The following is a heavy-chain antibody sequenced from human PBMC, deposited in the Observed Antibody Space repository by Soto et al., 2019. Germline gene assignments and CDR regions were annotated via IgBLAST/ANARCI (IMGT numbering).Heavy chain of an antibody. CDR1: GFVFNNAW. V-gene: IGHV3-15*05. Sequence: GGSLRLSCATSGFVFNNAWMTWVRQAPGKGLEWVGRIKKETDGGTIDYAAPVKGRFIISRDDSRNTLYLQMNSLRPEDTAVYYCTTVILWSYYFDYWGQGTLVTVSS. J-gene: IGHJ4*02. CDR3: TTVILWSYYFDY. D-gene: IGHD2-8*02. CDR2: IKKETDGGTI.